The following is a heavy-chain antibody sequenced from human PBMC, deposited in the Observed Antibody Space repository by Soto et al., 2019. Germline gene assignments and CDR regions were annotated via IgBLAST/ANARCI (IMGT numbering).Heavy chain of an antibody. CDR2: ISSTTNYI. J-gene: IGHJ4*02. V-gene: IGHV3-21*06. CDR1: GFIFTRYS. CDR3: AREAEDLTSNLDY. Sequence: GGSLRLSCAASGFIFTRYSMNWVRQAPGKGLEWVSSISSTTNYIYCGDSMKGRFTISRDNAKNSLYLEMNSLRAEDTAVYYCAREAEDLTSNLDYWGQGTLVTV.